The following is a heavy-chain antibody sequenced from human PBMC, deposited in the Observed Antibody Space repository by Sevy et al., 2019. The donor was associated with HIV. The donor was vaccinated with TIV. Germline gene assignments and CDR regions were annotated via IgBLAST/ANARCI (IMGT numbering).Heavy chain of an antibody. J-gene: IGHJ4*02. CDR3: ARDRWELLHNYFDY. CDR2: TYYRSNWYN. Sequence: QTLSLTCAISGDSVSSNSAAWNWIRQSPSRGLEWLGRTYYRSNWYNDYAVSVKSRITINPDTSKNQFSLQLNSVTPEDTTVYYCARDRWELLHNYFDYWGQGTLVTVSS. CDR1: GDSVSSNSAA. V-gene: IGHV6-1*01. D-gene: IGHD1-26*01.